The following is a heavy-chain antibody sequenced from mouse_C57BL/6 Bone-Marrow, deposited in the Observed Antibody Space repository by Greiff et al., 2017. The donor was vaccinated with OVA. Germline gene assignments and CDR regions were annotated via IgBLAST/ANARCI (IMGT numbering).Heavy chain of an antibody. J-gene: IGHJ4*01. Sequence: EVKLVESGGDLVKPGGSLKLSCAASGFTFSSYGMSWVRQTPDNRLEWVATISSGGSDTYYPDSVKGRFTISRDNAKNTLYLQMSSLKADDTAMYYCARHTTTVVAPNAMDDWGQGTSVTVSS. CDR2: ISSGGSDT. V-gene: IGHV5-6*01. CDR3: ARHTTTVVAPNAMDD. CDR1: GFTFSSYG. D-gene: IGHD1-1*01.